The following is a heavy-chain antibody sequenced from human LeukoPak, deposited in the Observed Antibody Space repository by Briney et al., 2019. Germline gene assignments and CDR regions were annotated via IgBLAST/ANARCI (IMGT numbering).Heavy chain of an antibody. CDR1: GFTVSSNY. CDR3: ARGFDGPVSYYYYYGMDV. J-gene: IGHJ6*02. Sequence: GGSLRLSFAASGFTVSSNYMSWVRQAPGKGLEWVSVIYSGGSTYYADSVKGRFTSSRDNSKNTLYLQMNSLRAEDTAVYYCARGFDGPVSYYYYYGMDVWGQGTAVTVSS. D-gene: IGHD3-10*01. V-gene: IGHV3-66*01. CDR2: IYSGGST.